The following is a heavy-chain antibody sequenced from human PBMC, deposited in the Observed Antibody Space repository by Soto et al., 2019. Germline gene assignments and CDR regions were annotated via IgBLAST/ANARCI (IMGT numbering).Heavy chain of an antibody. V-gene: IGHV3-23*01. CDR2: ISGSGSTI. CDR3: ARDPSPVYSNVWYDVFDI. Sequence: VESLRISCAASGFTFSSYAVSWVRQAPGKGPEWISSISGSGSTIYYADSVKGRFTISRDNSKNTLYLQMNSLRAEDTAVYYCARDPSPVYSNVWYDVFDIWGRGTMVTVSS. D-gene: IGHD6-19*01. CDR1: GFTFSSYA. J-gene: IGHJ3*02.